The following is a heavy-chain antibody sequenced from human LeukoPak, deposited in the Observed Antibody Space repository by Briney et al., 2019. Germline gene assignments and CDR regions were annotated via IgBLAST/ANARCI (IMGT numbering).Heavy chain of an antibody. Sequence: GGSLRLSCAASGFTFSSYAMTWVRQAPGKGLEWVSAIGGSGGSTYYADSVKGRFTISRDNSKNTLYLQMNSLRAEDTAVYYCARDDSGWYNYWGQGTLVTVSS. CDR2: IGGSGGST. V-gene: IGHV3-23*01. J-gene: IGHJ4*02. CDR3: ARDDSGWYNY. CDR1: GFTFSSYA. D-gene: IGHD6-19*01.